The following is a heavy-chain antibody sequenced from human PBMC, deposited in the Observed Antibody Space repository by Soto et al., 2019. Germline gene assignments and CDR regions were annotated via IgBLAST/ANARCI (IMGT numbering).Heavy chain of an antibody. V-gene: IGHV4-4*02. CDR2: IYHSGGT. D-gene: IGHD3-22*01. Sequence: QVQLQESGPGLVKPSGALSLTCAVSGDSISSGNWWSWVRQPPGKGLEWIGEIYHSGGTSYSPSLKSRVTLSGDKSKNHFSLILSSVTAADTAIYFCARDLGSSGYLSIWRPGTMVTVSS. CDR3: ARDLGSSGYLSI. CDR1: GDSISSGNW. J-gene: IGHJ3*02.